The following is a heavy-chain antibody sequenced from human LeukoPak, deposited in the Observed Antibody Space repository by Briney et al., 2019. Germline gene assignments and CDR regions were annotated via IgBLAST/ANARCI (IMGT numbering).Heavy chain of an antibody. V-gene: IGHV4-4*07. Sequence: PSETLSLTCTVSGGSISSYYWSWIRQPAGKGLEWIGRIYTSGSTNYNPSLKSRVTISVDTSKNQFSLKLSSVTAADTAVYYCARGRRDGYNQYFDYWGQGTLVTVSS. J-gene: IGHJ4*02. D-gene: IGHD5-24*01. CDR2: IYTSGST. CDR3: ARGRRDGYNQYFDY. CDR1: GGSISSYY.